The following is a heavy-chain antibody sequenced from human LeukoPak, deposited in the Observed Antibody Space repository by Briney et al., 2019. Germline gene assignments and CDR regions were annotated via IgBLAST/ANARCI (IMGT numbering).Heavy chain of an antibody. Sequence: PGGSLRLSCAASGFTFSSYEMNWVRQAPGKGLEWVSYISSSGSTIYYADSVKGRFTISRDNAKNSLYLQMNSLRAEDTAVYYCARDSSWHVPVPENPVAFDYWGQGTLVTVSS. CDR3: ARDSSWHVPVPENPVAFDY. D-gene: IGHD6-13*01. CDR1: GFTFSSYE. V-gene: IGHV3-48*03. CDR2: ISSSGSTI. J-gene: IGHJ4*02.